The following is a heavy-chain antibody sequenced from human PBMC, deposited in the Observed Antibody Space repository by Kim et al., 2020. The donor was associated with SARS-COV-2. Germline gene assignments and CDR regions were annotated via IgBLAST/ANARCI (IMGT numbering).Heavy chain of an antibody. Sequence: SETLSLTCTVSGGSISSYYWSWIRQPPGKGLEWIGYIYYSGSTNYNPSLKSRVTISVDTSKNQFSLKLSSVTAADTAVYYCARDPGTDYYGSGSYYSFGLDYWGQGTLVTVSS. CDR2: IYYSGST. CDR3: ARDPGTDYYGSGSYYSFGLDY. D-gene: IGHD3-10*01. V-gene: IGHV4-59*01. CDR1: GGSISSYY. J-gene: IGHJ4*02.